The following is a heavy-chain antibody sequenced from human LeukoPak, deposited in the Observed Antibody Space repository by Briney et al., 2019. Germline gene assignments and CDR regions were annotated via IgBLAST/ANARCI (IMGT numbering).Heavy chain of an antibody. V-gene: IGHV3-23*01. CDR2: ISGSGGST. CDR3: AKAFDWGSYRYTTGEYFDY. J-gene: IGHJ4*02. D-gene: IGHD3-16*02. CDR1: GFTFSSYA. Sequence: QSGGSLRLSCAASGFTFSSYAMSWVRQAPGKGLEWVSAISGSGGSTYYADSVKGRFTISRDNSKNTLYLQMNSLRAEDTAVYYCAKAFDWGSYRYTTGEYFDYWGQGTLVTVSS.